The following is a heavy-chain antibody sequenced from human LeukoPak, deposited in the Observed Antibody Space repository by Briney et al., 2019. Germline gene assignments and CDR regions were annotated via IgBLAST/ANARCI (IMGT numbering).Heavy chain of an antibody. D-gene: IGHD2-2*01. CDR1: GFTFSSYA. V-gene: IGHV3-23*01. J-gene: IGHJ6*02. Sequence: GGSLRLSCAASGFTFSSYAMSWVRQAPGKGLEWVSAISGSGGSTYYADSVKGRFTISRDNSKNTLYLQMNSLRAEDTAVYYCAKDPSLGYCSSTSCASGDYYYCYGMDVWGQGTTVTVSS. CDR3: AKDPSLGYCSSTSCASGDYYYCYGMDV. CDR2: ISGSGGST.